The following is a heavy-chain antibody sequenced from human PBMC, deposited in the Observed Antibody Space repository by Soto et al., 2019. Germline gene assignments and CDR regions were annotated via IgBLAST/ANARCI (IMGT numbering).Heavy chain of an antibody. CDR2: VYNSGST. CDR1: GGSVSGGSYC. J-gene: IGHJ2*01. Sequence: QVQLQESGPGLVQPSETLSLNCTVSGGSVSGGSYCWSWIRQPPGKGLECIGYVYNSGSTTYNPSLKSLVTISVDTSKNQFSLGLSSVTAADTAVYYCARVPLTTYSDLWGRGTLVTVSS. D-gene: IGHD3-9*01. CDR3: ARVPLTTYSDL. V-gene: IGHV4-61*01.